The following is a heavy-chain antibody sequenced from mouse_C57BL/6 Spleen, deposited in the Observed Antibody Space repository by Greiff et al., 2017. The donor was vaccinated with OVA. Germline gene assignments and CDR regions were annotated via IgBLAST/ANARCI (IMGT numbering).Heavy chain of an antibody. D-gene: IGHD1-1*01. Sequence: QVQLKESGPELVKPGASVKISCKASGYALSSSWMNWVKQRPGKGLEWIGRIYPGDGDTNYNGKFKGKATLTADKSSSTAYMQLSSLTSEDSAVYFCARSHYYGSSHWYFDVWGTGTTVTVSS. V-gene: IGHV1-82*01. CDR1: GYALSSSW. CDR3: ARSHYYGSSHWYFDV. CDR2: IYPGDGDT. J-gene: IGHJ1*03.